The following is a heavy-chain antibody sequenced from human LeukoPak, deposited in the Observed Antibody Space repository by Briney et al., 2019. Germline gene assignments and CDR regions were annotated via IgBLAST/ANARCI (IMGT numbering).Heavy chain of an antibody. V-gene: IGHV3-21*01. CDR2: ISSSSSYI. D-gene: IGHD6-19*01. CDR3: AREQWLVQRTYYYYYGMDV. CDR1: GFTFSSYS. J-gene: IGHJ6*02. Sequence: PGRSLRLSCAASGFTFSSYSMNWVRQAPGKGLEWVSSISSSSSYIYYADSVKGRFTISRDNSKNTLYLQMNSLRAEDTAVYYCAREQWLVQRTYYYYYGMDVWGQGTTVTVSS.